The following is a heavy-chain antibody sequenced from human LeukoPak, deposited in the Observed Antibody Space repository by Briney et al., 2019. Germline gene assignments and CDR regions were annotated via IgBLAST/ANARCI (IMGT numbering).Heavy chain of an antibody. D-gene: IGHD2-15*01. Sequence: SETLSLTCTVSGGAISYYYWNWIRQPPGKGLEWIGYIYYSGSTNYNPSLKSRVTISVDTSKNQFSLKLRSVTAADTAVYYCARVTGYVIEDNFDYWGQGTLVTVSS. CDR2: IYYSGST. CDR3: ARVTGYVIEDNFDY. V-gene: IGHV4-59*01. J-gene: IGHJ4*02. CDR1: GGAISYYY.